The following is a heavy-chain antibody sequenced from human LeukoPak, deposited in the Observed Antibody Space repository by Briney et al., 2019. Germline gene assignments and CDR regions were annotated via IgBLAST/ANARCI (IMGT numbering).Heavy chain of an antibody. D-gene: IGHD3-10*01. CDR2: IISNGGSA. CDR3: VKDQGSGSGRYYDFDD. CDR1: GFTFSSYA. Sequence: GGSLTLLWSPSGFTFSSYAMHWVSQAPGEGLEYVSSIISNGGSANYADSMKGRFTISRDNSKDTLYLQMSSLRSEDTAVYYCVKDQGSGSGRYYDFDDWGQGTLVTVSS. V-gene: IGHV3-64D*09. J-gene: IGHJ4*02.